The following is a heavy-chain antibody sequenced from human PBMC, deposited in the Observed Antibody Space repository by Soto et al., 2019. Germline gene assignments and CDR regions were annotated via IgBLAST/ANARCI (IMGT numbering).Heavy chain of an antibody. CDR3: ARGTTGTTSLGY. Sequence: SVKVSCKASGGTFSSYAISWVRQAPGQGLEWMGGIIPVSGAAHYAQKFQGRVTITADESTSTAYMELSSLSSEDTALYYCARGTTGTTSLGYWGQGTLVTVSS. CDR2: IIPVSGAA. J-gene: IGHJ4*02. V-gene: IGHV1-69*13. CDR1: GGTFSSYA. D-gene: IGHD1-1*01.